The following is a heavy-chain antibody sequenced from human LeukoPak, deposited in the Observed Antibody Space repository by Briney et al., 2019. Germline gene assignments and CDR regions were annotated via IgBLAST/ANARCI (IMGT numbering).Heavy chain of an antibody. D-gene: IGHD1-26*01. CDR2: ISSSSSYI. CDR1: GFTFSSYS. V-gene: IGHV3-21*01. J-gene: IGHJ3*02. Sequence: PGGSLRLSCAASGFTFSSYSMNWVRQAPGKGLEWVSSISSSSSYIYYADSVKGRFTISRDNAKNSLHLQMNSLRAEDTAVYYCARALPSPLYSGSYADAFDIWGQGTMVTVSS. CDR3: ARALPSPLYSGSYADAFDI.